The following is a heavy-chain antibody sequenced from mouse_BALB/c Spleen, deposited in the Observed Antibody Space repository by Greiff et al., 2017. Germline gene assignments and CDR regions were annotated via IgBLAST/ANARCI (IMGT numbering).Heavy chain of an antibody. Sequence: DVQLQESGGGLVKPGGSLKLSCAASGFAFSSYDMSWVRQTPEKRLEWVAYISSGGGSTYYPDTVKGRFTISRDNAKNTLYLQMSSLKSEDTAMYYCARLLRNYYAMDYWGQGTSVTVSS. V-gene: IGHV5-12-1*01. CDR3: ARLLRNYYAMDY. J-gene: IGHJ4*01. CDR2: ISSGGGST. D-gene: IGHD1-1*01. CDR1: GFAFSSYD.